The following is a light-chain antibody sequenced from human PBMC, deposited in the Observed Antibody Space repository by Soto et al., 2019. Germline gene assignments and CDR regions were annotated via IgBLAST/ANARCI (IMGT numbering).Light chain of an antibody. V-gene: IGLV2-11*01. CDR3: CSYAGTYTWV. CDR2: DVS. Sequence: QSVLTQPRSVSGSPVQSVTISCTGTISDVGGYNYVSWYRQHPGKAPKLMIYDVSQRPSGVPNRFSGSKSDNTASLIISGLQAEDEADYYCCSYAGTYTWVFGGGTKLTVL. J-gene: IGLJ3*02. CDR1: ISDVGGYNY.